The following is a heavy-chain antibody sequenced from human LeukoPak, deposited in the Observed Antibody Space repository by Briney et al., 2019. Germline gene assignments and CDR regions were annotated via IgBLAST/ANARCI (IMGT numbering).Heavy chain of an antibody. D-gene: IGHD1-1*01. Sequence: TSETLSLTCTVSGYSISSGYYWGWIRQPPGKGLEWIGSIYHSGSTYYNPSLKSQVTISVDTSKNQFSLKLSSVTAADTAVYYCARGTNYFDYWGQGTLVTVSS. J-gene: IGHJ4*02. V-gene: IGHV4-38-2*02. CDR1: GYSISSGYY. CDR2: IYHSGST. CDR3: ARGTNYFDY.